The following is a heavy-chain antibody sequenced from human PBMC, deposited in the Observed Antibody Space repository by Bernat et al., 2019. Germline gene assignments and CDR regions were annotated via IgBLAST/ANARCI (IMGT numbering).Heavy chain of an antibody. D-gene: IGHD5-18*01. Sequence: QVQLQESGPGLVKPSQTLSLTCTVSGGSISSGNFYCNWVRQHPGKALEWIGYIHNSGTTYYNPSFRSRTTISLDTSKNQFSLNLNSVTAADTALYYCTRGGDIAKAGDIWGQGTMVTVSS. CDR3: TRGGDIAKAGDI. V-gene: IGHV4-31*03. J-gene: IGHJ3*02. CDR2: IHNSGTT. CDR1: GGSISSGNFY.